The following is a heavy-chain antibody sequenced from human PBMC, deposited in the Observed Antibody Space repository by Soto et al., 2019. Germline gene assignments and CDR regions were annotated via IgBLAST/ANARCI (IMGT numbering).Heavy chain of an antibody. CDR3: ARRSSSSLGSLFDP. CDR1: GGSISSSTYY. V-gene: IGHV4-39*01. Sequence: SETLSLTCTVSGGSISSSTYYWDWIPQPPGKGLEWIGAMYYTGNKNYNPSLESRVTMSVDTSKNQFSLKLSSVTPTDTAVYYCARRSSSSLGSLFDPWGRGILVTVSS. J-gene: IGHJ5*02. CDR2: MYYTGNK. D-gene: IGHD6-6*01.